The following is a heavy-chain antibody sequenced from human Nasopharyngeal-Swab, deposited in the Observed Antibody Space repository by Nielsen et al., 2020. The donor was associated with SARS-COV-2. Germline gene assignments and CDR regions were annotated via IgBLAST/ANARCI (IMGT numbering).Heavy chain of an antibody. Sequence: WIRQPPGKGLEWIGEIYQSGNTNYNPSLKSRVTISVDTSKNRFSLKLSSVTAADTAVYYCARVTLGEDSYGDNWFDPWGQGTLVTVSS. D-gene: IGHD5-18*01. V-gene: IGHV4-34*01. J-gene: IGHJ5*02. CDR3: ARVTLGEDSYGDNWFDP. CDR2: IYQSGNT.